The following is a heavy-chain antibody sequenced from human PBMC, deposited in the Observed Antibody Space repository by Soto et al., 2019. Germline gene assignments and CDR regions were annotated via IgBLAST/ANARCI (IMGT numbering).Heavy chain of an antibody. CDR3: ARGSMVRGVTTKSDY. CDR1: GYTFTSYG. J-gene: IGHJ4*02. CDR2: ISAYNGNT. D-gene: IGHD3-10*01. V-gene: IGHV1-18*01. Sequence: VASVKVSCKASGYTFTSYGISWVRQAPGQGLEWMGWISAYNGNTNYAQKLQGRVTMTTDTSTSTAYMELRSLRSDDTAVYYCARGSMVRGVTTKSDYWGQGTLVTVSS.